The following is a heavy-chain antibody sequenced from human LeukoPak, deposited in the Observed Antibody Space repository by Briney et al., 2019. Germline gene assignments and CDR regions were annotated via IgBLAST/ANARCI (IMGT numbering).Heavy chain of an antibody. D-gene: IGHD3-22*01. CDR3: ALDSSGYHDADY. CDR1: GFTFSSYS. CDR2: ISSSSSYI. V-gene: IGHV3-21*01. Sequence: GGSLRLSCAASGFTFSSYSMNWVRQAPGKGLEWFSSISSSSSYIYYVDSVKGRFTISRDNAKNSLYLQVNSLRAEDTAVYYCALDSSGYHDADYWGQGTLVTVSS. J-gene: IGHJ4*02.